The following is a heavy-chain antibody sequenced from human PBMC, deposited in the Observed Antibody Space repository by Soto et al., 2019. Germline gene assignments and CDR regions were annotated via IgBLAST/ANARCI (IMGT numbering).Heavy chain of an antibody. J-gene: IGHJ4*02. CDR2: IGGSDGRP. V-gene: IGHV3-23*01. CDR3: AKGFYSGYDYGSFDY. D-gene: IGHD5-12*01. Sequence: EGSLRLSCAASGFTFSSFEMNWVRLAPGKGLEWVSGIGGSDGRPYYTDSLKGRFTVSRGNSKNTMYLQMNSLRAEDTAVYYCAKGFYSGYDYGSFDYWGQGTLVTVSS. CDR1: GFTFSSFE.